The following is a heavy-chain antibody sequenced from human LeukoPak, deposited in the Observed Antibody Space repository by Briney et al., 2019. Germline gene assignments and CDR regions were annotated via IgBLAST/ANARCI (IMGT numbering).Heavy chain of an antibody. CDR3: ARGHDYYSEYFQH. Sequence: SETLSLTCTVSGASIDFESYYWTWVRQSAGKGLGWIGRIDHGGVTNYNPSLQSRVTISLDTSQKQFSLKLNSMTAADTAVYYCARGHDYYSEYFQHWGQGTLVSVSS. J-gene: IGHJ1*01. D-gene: IGHD1-26*01. CDR1: GASIDFESYY. CDR2: IDHGGVT. V-gene: IGHV4-61*02.